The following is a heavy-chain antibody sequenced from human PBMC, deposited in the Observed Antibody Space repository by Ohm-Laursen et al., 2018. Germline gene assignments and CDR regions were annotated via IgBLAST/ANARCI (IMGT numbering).Heavy chain of an antibody. V-gene: IGHV3-9*01. CDR2: ISWNSGSI. Sequence: SLRLSCTASGFTFSSYAMSWVRQAPGKGLEWVSGISWNSGSIGYADSVKGRFTISRDNAKNSLYLQMSSLRAADTALYYCAKERGRYDYGVDAFDLWGQGTRVTVSS. CDR1: GFTFSSYA. J-gene: IGHJ3*01. CDR3: AKERGRYDYGVDAFDL. D-gene: IGHD4/OR15-4a*01.